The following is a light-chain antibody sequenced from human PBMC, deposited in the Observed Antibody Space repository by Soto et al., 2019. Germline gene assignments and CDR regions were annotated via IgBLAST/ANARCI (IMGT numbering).Light chain of an antibody. V-gene: IGKV3-15*01. CDR3: QQYNNWSSWT. Sequence: EKVLTQSPATLSMSPGERATLSCRASQSVSTYLAWYQQKPGQGPRLLIYGASTRATGIPARFCGSGSGTEFTLTISSLQSEDFAVYYCQQYNNWSSWTFGQGTKVEIK. CDR2: GAS. J-gene: IGKJ1*01. CDR1: QSVSTY.